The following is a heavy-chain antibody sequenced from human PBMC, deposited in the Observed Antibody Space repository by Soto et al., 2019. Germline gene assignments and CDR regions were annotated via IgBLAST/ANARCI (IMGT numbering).Heavy chain of an antibody. CDR2: IWYDGSNK. V-gene: IGHV3-33*01. J-gene: IGHJ6*03. CDR3: ARDPARGSTTNYYMDV. D-gene: IGHD1-26*01. CDR1: GFTFSSYG. Sequence: GGSLRLSCAASGFTFSSYGMHWVRQAPGKGLEWVAVIWYDGSNKYYADSVKGRFTISRDNSKNTLYLQMNSLRAEDTAVYYCARDPARGSTTNYYMDVWGKGTTVTVSS.